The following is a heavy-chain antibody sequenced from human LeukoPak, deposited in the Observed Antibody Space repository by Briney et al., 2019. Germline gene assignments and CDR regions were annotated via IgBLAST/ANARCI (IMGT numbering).Heavy chain of an antibody. V-gene: IGHV3-74*01. CDR1: GFTFSIYW. Sequence: GGSLRLSCAASGFTFSIYWMHWVRQTPGKGLVWVSHIDSDGSRTNYGDSVRGRFTISRDNAKNTLYLQMNSLRVEDTAVYYCAKLGCSSTRCYINYWGQGTLVTVSS. J-gene: IGHJ4*02. CDR3: AKLGCSSTRCYINY. D-gene: IGHD2-2*01. CDR2: IDSDGSRT.